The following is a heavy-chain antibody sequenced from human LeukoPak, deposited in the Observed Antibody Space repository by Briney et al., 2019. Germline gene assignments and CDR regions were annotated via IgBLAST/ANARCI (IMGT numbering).Heavy chain of an antibody. V-gene: IGHV4-4*07. Sequence: SETLSLTCTVSGGPISRYYWSWIRQPAGKGLEWIGSVYTSGSTNYNPSLKSRVTISLDKSKNQFSLKLSSVTAADTAVYYCATLYYGGHYWGQGTLVTVSS. CDR2: VYTSGST. J-gene: IGHJ4*02. D-gene: IGHD1-26*01. CDR1: GGPISRYY. CDR3: ATLYYGGHY.